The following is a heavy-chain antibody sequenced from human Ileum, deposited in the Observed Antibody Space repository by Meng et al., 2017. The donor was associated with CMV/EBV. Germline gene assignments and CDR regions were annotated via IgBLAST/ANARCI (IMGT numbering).Heavy chain of an antibody. CDR3: ARGSIAAAGTYYFDY. CDR1: GGSITSYY. D-gene: IGHD6-13*01. CDR2: IYYSGST. V-gene: IGHV4-59*01. Sequence: SETLSLTCTVFGGSITSYYWSWIRQPPGKGLDWIGYIYYSGSTNYNPSLKSRVTISVDTSKNPFSLKLSSVTAADTAVYYCARGSIAAAGTYYFDYWGQGTLVTVSS. J-gene: IGHJ4*02.